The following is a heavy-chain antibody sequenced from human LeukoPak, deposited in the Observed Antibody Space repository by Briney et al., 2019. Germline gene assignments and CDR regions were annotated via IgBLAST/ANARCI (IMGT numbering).Heavy chain of an antibody. V-gene: IGHV3-30*03. CDR2: ISYDGSNK. CDR1: GITFSSYG. J-gene: IGHJ6*03. Sequence: LSGGSLRLSCSASGITFSSYGMNWVRQAPGKGLEWVAIISYDGSNKYYADSVKGRFTISRDSSKNTLYLQMNSLRADDTAVYYCARRGYPVYYYYMDVWGKGTTVTISS. CDR3: ARRGYPVYYYYMDV. D-gene: IGHD5-12*01.